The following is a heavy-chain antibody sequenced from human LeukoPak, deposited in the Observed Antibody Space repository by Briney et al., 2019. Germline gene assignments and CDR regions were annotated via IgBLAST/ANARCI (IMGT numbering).Heavy chain of an antibody. CDR1: GYTFTDYY. V-gene: IGHV1-69-2*01. J-gene: IGHJ4*02. Sequence: ASVKVSCKVSGYTFTDYYMHWVQQAPGKGLEWMGLVDPEDGETIYAEKFQGRVTITADTSTDTAYMELSSLRSEDTAVYYCATDHTIFGVVIANMDDYRGQGALVTVSS. CDR3: ATDHTIFGVVIANMDDY. CDR2: VDPEDGET. D-gene: IGHD3-3*01.